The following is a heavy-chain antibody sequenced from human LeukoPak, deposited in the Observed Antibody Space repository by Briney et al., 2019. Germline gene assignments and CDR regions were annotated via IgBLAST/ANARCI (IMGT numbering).Heavy chain of an antibody. CDR2: TKQDGSEK. D-gene: IGHD2-2*01. V-gene: IGHV3-7*01. CDR3: AKTERYCSSISCSNWFDP. Sequence: GGSLRLSSAASGFRLSSYWMNWVRQAPGKGLEWVGSTKQDGSEKYYVDSVKGRFTISRDNAKNSLYLQMNSLRAEDTAVYYCAKTERYCSSISCSNWFDPWGQGTLVTVSS. CDR1: GFRLSSYW. J-gene: IGHJ5*02.